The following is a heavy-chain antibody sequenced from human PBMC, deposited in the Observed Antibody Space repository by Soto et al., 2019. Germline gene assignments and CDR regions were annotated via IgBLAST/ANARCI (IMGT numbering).Heavy chain of an antibody. CDR2: ISSNGGST. Sequence: VGPLRLSCAASGFTFSSYAMHWVRQAPGKGLEYVSAISSNGGSTYYANSVKGRFTISRDNSKNTLYLQMGSLRAEDMAVYYCARDLAGENYYYYYMDVWGKGTTVTVSS. D-gene: IGHD4-17*01. V-gene: IGHV3-64*01. J-gene: IGHJ6*03. CDR1: GFTFSSYA. CDR3: ARDLAGENYYYYYMDV.